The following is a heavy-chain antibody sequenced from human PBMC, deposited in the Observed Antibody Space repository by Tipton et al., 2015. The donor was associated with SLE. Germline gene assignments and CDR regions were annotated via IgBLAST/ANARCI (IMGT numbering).Heavy chain of an antibody. D-gene: IGHD1-26*01. Sequence: GSLRLSCAASGFSFDRYAMNWVRQAPGKGLEWVSYISRSTKDIYYADSVKGRFTISRDNAKNSLYLQMNSLRPDDTAFYSCAREGSGGDYFDYWGQGTLVTVSS. V-gene: IGHV3-48*03. J-gene: IGHJ4*02. CDR2: ISRSTKDI. CDR3: AREGSGGDYFDY. CDR1: GFSFDRYA.